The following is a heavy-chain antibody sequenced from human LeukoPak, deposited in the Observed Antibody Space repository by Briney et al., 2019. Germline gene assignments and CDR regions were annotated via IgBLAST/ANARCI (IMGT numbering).Heavy chain of an antibody. J-gene: IGHJ4*02. Sequence: SSETLPLTCTVSGGSLSSGGYYWSWIRQHPGKGLEWIGYIYYSGSTNYNPSLKSRVTISVDTSKNQLSLKLSSVTAADTAVYYCATLYYYDSSGYPAPYFDYWGQGTLVTVSS. CDR3: ATLYYYDSSGYPAPYFDY. D-gene: IGHD3-22*01. CDR1: GGSLSSGGYY. CDR2: IYYSGST. V-gene: IGHV4-31*03.